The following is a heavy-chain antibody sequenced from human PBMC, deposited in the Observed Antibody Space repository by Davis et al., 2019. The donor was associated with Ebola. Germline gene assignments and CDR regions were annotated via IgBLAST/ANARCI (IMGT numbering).Heavy chain of an antibody. CDR1: GGSISSSSYY. CDR2: IYYSGST. V-gene: IGHV4-39*02. CDR3: ARDDILHDY. Sequence: GSLRLSCTVSGGSISSSSYYWGWIRQPPGKGLEWIGSIYYSGSTYYNPSLKSRVTISVDTSKNQFSLKLSSVTAADTAVYYCARDDILHDYWGQGTLVTVSS. D-gene: IGHD3-9*01. J-gene: IGHJ4*02.